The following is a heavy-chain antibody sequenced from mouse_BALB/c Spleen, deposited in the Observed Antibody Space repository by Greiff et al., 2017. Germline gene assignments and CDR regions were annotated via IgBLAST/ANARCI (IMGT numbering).Heavy chain of an antibody. D-gene: IGHD5-1*01. Sequence: EVNVVESGGGLVQPGGSLKLSCAASGFTFSDYYMYWVRQTPEKRLEWVATISDGGSYTYYPYRVKGRFTISRDNDKNNLYLQMSSLKSEDTAMDYCARGTSYPPFAYWGQGTLVTVSA. CDR1: GFTFSDYY. V-gene: IGHV5-4*02. J-gene: IGHJ3*01. CDR2: ISDGGSYT. CDR3: ARGTSYPPFAY.